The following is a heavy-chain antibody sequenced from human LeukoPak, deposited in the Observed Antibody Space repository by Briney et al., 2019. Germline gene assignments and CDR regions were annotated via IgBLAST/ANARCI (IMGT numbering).Heavy chain of an antibody. CDR1: GFTFNTYS. CDR2: ISSSSSYI. Sequence: PGGSLRLSCEASGFTFNTYSMNWVRQAPGKGLEWVSSISSSSSYIYYADSVKGRFTISRDNAKNSLYLQMSSLRAEDTAVYYCARSPTRFSIAVAGTGPSYFDYWGQGTLVTVSS. V-gene: IGHV3-21*01. CDR3: ARSPTRFSIAVAGTGPSYFDY. D-gene: IGHD6-19*01. J-gene: IGHJ4*02.